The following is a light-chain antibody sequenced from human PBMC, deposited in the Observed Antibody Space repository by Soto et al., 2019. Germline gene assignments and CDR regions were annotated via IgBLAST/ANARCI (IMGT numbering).Light chain of an antibody. CDR1: QSVSSDY. V-gene: IGKV3-20*01. Sequence: EIVLTQSPGTLSLSPGERATLSCRASQSVSSDYLAWYQQKPGQAPTLLIYGTSNRATGIPDRFSGSGSGIDFTLTISRLEPEDIAVYFCQQYGTSPTFGPGTKVDIK. CDR2: GTS. CDR3: QQYGTSPT. J-gene: IGKJ3*01.